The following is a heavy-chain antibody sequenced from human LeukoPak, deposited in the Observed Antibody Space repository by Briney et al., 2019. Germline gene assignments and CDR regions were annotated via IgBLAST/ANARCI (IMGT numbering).Heavy chain of an antibody. CDR2: INWNGGST. J-gene: IGHJ4*02. CDR3: ARDYLDYDSSGYYDY. D-gene: IGHD3-22*01. V-gene: IGHV3-20*04. CDR1: GFTFDDYG. Sequence: GGSLRLSCAASGFTFDDYGMSWVRQAPGKGLEWVSGINWNGGSTGYADSVKGRFTISRDNAKNSLCLQMNSLRAEDTALYYCARDYLDYDSSGYYDYWGQGTLVTVSS.